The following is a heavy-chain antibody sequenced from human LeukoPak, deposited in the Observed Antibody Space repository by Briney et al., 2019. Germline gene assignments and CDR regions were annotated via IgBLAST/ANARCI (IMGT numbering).Heavy chain of an antibody. CDR2: IYHSGST. Sequence: PSGTLSLTCAVSGGSISSSNWWSWVRQPPGKGLEWIGEIYHSGSTNYNPSLKSRVTISVDKSKNQFSLNLSSVTAADTAVYYCATIEGVDTAEIFDYWGQGTLVTVST. CDR3: ATIEGVDTAEIFDY. V-gene: IGHV4-4*02. J-gene: IGHJ4*02. D-gene: IGHD5-18*01. CDR1: GGSISSSNW.